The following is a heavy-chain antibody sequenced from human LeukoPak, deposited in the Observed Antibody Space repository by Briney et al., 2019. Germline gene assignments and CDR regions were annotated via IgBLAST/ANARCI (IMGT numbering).Heavy chain of an antibody. Sequence: GGSLRLSCAASGFTFSSYWMSWVRQAPGKGLEWVANIKQDGSEKYYVDSVKGRFTTSRGNAKKSLYLQMNSLRAEDTAVYYCARDRSTKFYYYYYYMDVWGKGTTVTVSS. D-gene: IGHD2-8*01. CDR2: IKQDGSEK. CDR1: GFTFSSYW. V-gene: IGHV3-7*01. J-gene: IGHJ6*03. CDR3: ARDRSTKFYYYYYYMDV.